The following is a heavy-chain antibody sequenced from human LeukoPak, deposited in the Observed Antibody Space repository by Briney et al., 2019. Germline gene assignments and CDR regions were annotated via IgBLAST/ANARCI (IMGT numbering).Heavy chain of an antibody. CDR2: IYNSENT. CDR1: GGSISSFY. V-gene: IGHV4-59*01. D-gene: IGHD6-13*01. J-gene: IGHJ4*02. Sequence: PSETLSLTCTVSGGSISSFYWSWIRQPPGKGLEWIGYIYNSENTNYNPSLKSRVTISVDTSKNQFSLYLNSVTAADTAVYYCARSDTHHIHSSSWHFDYWGQGTLVTVSS. CDR3: ARSDTHHIHSSSWHFDY.